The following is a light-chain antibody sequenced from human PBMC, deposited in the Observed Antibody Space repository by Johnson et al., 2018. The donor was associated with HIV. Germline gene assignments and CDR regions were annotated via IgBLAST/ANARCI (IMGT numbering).Light chain of an antibody. CDR1: SSNIGNNY. CDR3: GTWDSSLGDV. V-gene: IGLV1-51*02. J-gene: IGLJ1*01. Sequence: HSVLTQPPSVSAAPGQKVTISCSGSSSNIGNNYVSWYQQLPGTAPKLLIYENNKRPSGIPDRFSGSKSGTSATLGITGLQTGDAADYYCGTWDSSLGDVFGTGTKVTVL. CDR2: ENN.